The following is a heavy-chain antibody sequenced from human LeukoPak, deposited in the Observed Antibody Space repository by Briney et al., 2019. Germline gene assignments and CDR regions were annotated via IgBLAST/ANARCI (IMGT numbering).Heavy chain of an antibody. Sequence: SETLSLTCAVYGGSFSDYYWTWIRQPPGKGLEWIGEINDSKTTNYNPSLKSRVTISVDTSNNQFSLNLSSVTAADTAVYYCARHGESIYYGSGRYYFDNWGQGTLVTVSS. CDR2: INDSKTT. CDR3: ARHGESIYYGSGRYYFDN. D-gene: IGHD3-10*01. J-gene: IGHJ4*02. V-gene: IGHV4-34*01. CDR1: GGSFSDYY.